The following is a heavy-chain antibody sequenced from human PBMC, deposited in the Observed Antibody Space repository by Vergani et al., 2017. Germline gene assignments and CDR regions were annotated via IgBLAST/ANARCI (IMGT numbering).Heavy chain of an antibody. CDR1: GFSFSSHA. Sequence: QVQLAESGGGRVQPGRSLRLSCAASGFSFSSHAIHWVRQAPGKGLEWVAVISNDGSKKYYADSVKGRFTISRDNSKNTLDLQMNSLRTQDTAVYYCARRGIAAPIDYWGQGTLVTVSS. V-gene: IGHV3-30*03. D-gene: IGHD6-13*01. J-gene: IGHJ4*02. CDR3: ARRGIAAPIDY. CDR2: ISNDGSKK.